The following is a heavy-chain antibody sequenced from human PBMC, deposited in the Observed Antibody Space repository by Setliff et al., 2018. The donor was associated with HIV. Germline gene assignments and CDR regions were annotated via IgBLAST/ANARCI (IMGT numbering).Heavy chain of an antibody. D-gene: IGHD4-17*01. CDR2: IIPILGIA. Sequence: SVKVSCKASGYTFTSYGISWVRQAPGQGLDWMGRIIPILGIANYAQKFQGRVTITADKSTSTAYMELSSLRSEDTAVYYCARSTVTTDYYYYMDVWGKGTTVTVSS. J-gene: IGHJ6*03. CDR1: GYTFTSYG. V-gene: IGHV1-69*04. CDR3: ARSTVTTDYYYYMDV.